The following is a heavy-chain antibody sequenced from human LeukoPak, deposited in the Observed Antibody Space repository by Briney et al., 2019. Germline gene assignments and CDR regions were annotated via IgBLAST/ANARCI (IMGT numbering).Heavy chain of an antibody. D-gene: IGHD2-15*01. CDR2: IYYSGST. CDR1: GGSISSYY. CDR3: ARDNLGYCSGGSCYSDWFDP. V-gene: IGHV4-59*01. Sequence: PSETLSLTXTVSGGSISSYYWSWIRQTPGKGLEWLGYIYYSGSTNYNPSLKSRVTISVDTSKNQFSLKLSSVTAADTAVYYCARDNLGYCSGGSCYSDWFDPWGQGTLVTVSS. J-gene: IGHJ5*02.